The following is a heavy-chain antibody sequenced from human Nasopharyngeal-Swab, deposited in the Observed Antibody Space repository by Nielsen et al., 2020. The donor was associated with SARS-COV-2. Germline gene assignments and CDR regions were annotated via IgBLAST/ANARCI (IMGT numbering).Heavy chain of an antibody. CDR3: AKERYYDGSGKYPRDFDY. J-gene: IGHJ4*02. Sequence: GGSLRLSCVASGFTFSNYGMHWVRQAPGKGLEWVAIISFDGTDKFYADSVKGRFTISRDNSKNTLYLQMNSLRADDTAVYYCAKERYYDGSGKYPRDFDYWGQGTLVTVSS. CDR1: GFTFSNYG. D-gene: IGHD3-10*01. CDR2: ISFDGTDK. V-gene: IGHV3-30*18.